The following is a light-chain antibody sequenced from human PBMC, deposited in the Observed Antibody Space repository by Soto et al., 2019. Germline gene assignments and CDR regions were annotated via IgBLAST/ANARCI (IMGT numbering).Light chain of an antibody. CDR3: QQYGSSPWT. CDR2: GAS. CDR1: RSFSSGS. Sequence: EIVLTQSPGTLFLFPGEGATLSGGASRSFSSGSLACYQQKPGQAPRLLIYGASSRATGIPARFSGSGSGTGFTLTISRLEPEDFAVYFCQQYGSSPWTFGQGTKVEIK. V-gene: IGKV3-20*01. J-gene: IGKJ1*01.